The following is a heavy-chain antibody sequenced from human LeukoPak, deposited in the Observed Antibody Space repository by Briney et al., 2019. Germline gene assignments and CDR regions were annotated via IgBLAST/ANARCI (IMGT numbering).Heavy chain of an antibody. D-gene: IGHD3-10*01. Sequence: ASVKVSCKASGYTFTNYAMHWVRQAPGQRLEWMGWINPGNGNTGYSQRFQGRVTITRDTSASTAYMELSSLRSEDTAVYFCAKLGAGSLDYWGQGTLVTVSS. CDR2: INPGNGNT. V-gene: IGHV1-3*01. J-gene: IGHJ4*02. CDR1: GYTFTNYA. CDR3: AKLGAGSLDY.